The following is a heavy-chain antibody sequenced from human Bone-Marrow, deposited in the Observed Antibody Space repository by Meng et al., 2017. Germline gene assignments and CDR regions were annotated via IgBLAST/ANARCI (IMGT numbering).Heavy chain of an antibody. CDR3: AKAVWLRFMVSY. V-gene: IGHV3-23*01. Sequence: GGSLRLSCAASGFTFSSYGMHWVRQAPGKGLEWVSAISGSGGSTYYADSVKGRFTISRDNSKNTLYLQMNSLRAEDTAVYYCAKAVWLRFMVSYWGQGTLVTVSS. CDR2: ISGSGGST. D-gene: IGHD5-12*01. J-gene: IGHJ4*02. CDR1: GFTFSSYG.